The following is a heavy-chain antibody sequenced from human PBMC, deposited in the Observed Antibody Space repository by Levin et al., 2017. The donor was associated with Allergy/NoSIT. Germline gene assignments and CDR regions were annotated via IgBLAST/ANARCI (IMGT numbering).Heavy chain of an antibody. V-gene: IGHV3-74*01. Sequence: GGSLRLSCAASGFTFRSYWMHWVRQAPGKGLVWVSRINSDGSRTNYADSVKGRFTISRDNAKNTLYLQMNSLRAEDAAVYYCARDFGDGQGIWGQGTLVTVSS. CDR3: ARDFGDGQGI. CDR1: GFTFRSYW. CDR2: INSDGSRT. D-gene: IGHD4-17*01. J-gene: IGHJ4*02.